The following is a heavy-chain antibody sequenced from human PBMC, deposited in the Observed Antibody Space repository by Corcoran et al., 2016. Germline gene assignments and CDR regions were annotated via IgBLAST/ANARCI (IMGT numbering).Heavy chain of an antibody. V-gene: IGHV1-46*01. J-gene: IGHJ6*02. CDR3: ARMPGDSRVSGRGTYYYGMDV. CDR1: GYTFTSYY. CDR2: INPSGGST. Sequence: QVQLVQSGAEVKKPGASVKVSCKASGYTFTSYYMHWVRQAPGQGLEWMGIINPSGGSTSYAQKFQGRVTMTRDTSTSTVYMELRSLRSEDKAVYYCARMPGDSRVSGRGTYYYGMDVWGQGTTVTVSS. D-gene: IGHD6-13*01.